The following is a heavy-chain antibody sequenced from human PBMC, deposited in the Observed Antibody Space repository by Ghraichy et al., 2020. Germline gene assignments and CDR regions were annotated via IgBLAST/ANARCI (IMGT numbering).Heavy chain of an antibody. CDR2: ISRSVSHT. D-gene: IGHD4-17*01. Sequence: GGSLRLSCAASGFTLSSYTMNWVRQAPGEGLEWISCISRSVSHTYYADSVKGRFTISRDNVQNSLYLQMNSLRAEDTAVYYCALIYGDNDPLDYWGQGTLVTVSS. J-gene: IGHJ4*02. CDR3: ALIYGDNDPLDY. CDR1: GFTLSSYT. V-gene: IGHV3-21*01.